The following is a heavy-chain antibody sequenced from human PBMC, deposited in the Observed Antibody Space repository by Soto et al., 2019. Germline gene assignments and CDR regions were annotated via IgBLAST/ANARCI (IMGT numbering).Heavy chain of an antibody. J-gene: IGHJ4*02. Sequence: GGSLRLSCAASGFTFSTYSMNWVRQAPGKGLEWVSYISSSSSTIFYTDSVKGRFTVSRDNAKNSLYLQMNSLRAEDTAVYYCAKDYFSSGYYYGFDYWGQGTLVTVSS. V-gene: IGHV3-48*01. CDR3: AKDYFSSGYYYGFDY. CDR2: ISSSSSTI. CDR1: GFTFSTYS. D-gene: IGHD3-22*01.